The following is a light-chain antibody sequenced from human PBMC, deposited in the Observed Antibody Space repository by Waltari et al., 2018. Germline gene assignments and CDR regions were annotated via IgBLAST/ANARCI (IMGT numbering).Light chain of an antibody. V-gene: IGKV1-27*01. CDR1: QGISDY. CDR3: QKYNSAPHT. Sequence: DIQMTQSPSSLSASVGDRVTITCRASQGISDYFAWYQQKPGKIPRLRIYATSTLQSGVSSRFSGSGSGTDFTLTITSLQPEDVANYYCQKYNSAPHTFGGGTKVEIK. J-gene: IGKJ4*01. CDR2: ATS.